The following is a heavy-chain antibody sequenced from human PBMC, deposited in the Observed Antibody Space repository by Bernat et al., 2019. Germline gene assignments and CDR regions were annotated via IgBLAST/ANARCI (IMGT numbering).Heavy chain of an antibody. D-gene: IGHD3-10*01. CDR1: GFTFGDHY. J-gene: IGHJ1*01. Sequence: QVQLVESGGGLVKPGGSLRLSCAASGFTFGDHYMNWIRQAPGKGLEWVSYISNTGSYTHYADSLKGRFTISRDNAKNSLYLQMNSLIAEDTAVYYCATGGGASGYFQYWGQGTLVTVSS. CDR3: ATGGGASGYFQY. V-gene: IGHV3-11*06. CDR2: ISNTGSYT.